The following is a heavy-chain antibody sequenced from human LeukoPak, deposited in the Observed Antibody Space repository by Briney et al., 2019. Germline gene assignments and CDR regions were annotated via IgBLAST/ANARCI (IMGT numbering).Heavy chain of an antibody. CDR1: GYTLTELS. CDR2: FDPEDGET. J-gene: IGHJ3*02. D-gene: IGHD3-16*01. CDR3: ATSLGGPNHDAFDI. V-gene: IGHV1-24*01. Sequence: ASVKVSCKVSGYTLTELSMHWVRQAPGKGLEWRGGFDPEDGETIYAQKFQGRVTMTEDTSTDTAYMELSSLRSEDTAVYYCATSLGGPNHDAFDIWGQGTMVIVSS.